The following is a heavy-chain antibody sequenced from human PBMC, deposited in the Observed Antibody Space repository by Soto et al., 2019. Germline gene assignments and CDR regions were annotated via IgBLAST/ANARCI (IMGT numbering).Heavy chain of an antibody. CDR2: IVPTLSVT. D-gene: IGHD3-10*01. V-gene: IGHV1-69*08. CDR1: GGTSAIYT. CDR3: TTEKFGDGLVGVRY. Sequence: QVQVVQSGAEVKRPGSSLKVSCETSGGTSAIYTITWVRQAPGQGLQWMGRIVPTLSVTNYAQEFQGRLTITAGTSTTTVHMELSSLTSEDAAVYCCTTEKFGDGLVGVRYWGQGTLVTVSS. J-gene: IGHJ4*02.